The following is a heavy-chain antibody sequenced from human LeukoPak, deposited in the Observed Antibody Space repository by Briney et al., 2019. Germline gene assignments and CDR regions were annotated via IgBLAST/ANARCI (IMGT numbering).Heavy chain of an antibody. V-gene: IGHV1-46*01. D-gene: IGHD6-19*01. CDR1: GYSFSSYG. CDR3: ARGAAFSSGWSALDY. CDR2: INPSGGST. J-gene: IGHJ4*02. Sequence: ASVKVSCKASGYSFSSYGISWVRQAPGQGLEWMGIINPSGGSTSYAQKFQGRVTMTRDMSTSTVYMELSSLRSEDTAVYYCARGAAFSSGWSALDYWGQGTLVTVSS.